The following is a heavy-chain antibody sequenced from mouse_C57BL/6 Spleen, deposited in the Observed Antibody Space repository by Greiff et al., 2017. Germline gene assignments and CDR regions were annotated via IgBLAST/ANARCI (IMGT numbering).Heavy chain of an antibody. V-gene: IGHV1-81*01. Sequence: QVQLQQSGAELARPGASVKLSCKASGYTFTSYGISWVKQGTGQGLEWIGEIYPRSGNTYYTEKFKGKVTLTADKASSTAYMVLRSLTSEDSAVYCCAKGSSGYFDVWGTGTTVTVSS. D-gene: IGHD1-1*01. J-gene: IGHJ1*03. CDR2: IYPRSGNT. CDR3: AKGSSGYFDV. CDR1: GYTFTSYG.